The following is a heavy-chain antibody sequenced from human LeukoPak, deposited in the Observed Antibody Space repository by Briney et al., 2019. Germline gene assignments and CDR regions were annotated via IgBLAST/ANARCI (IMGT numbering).Heavy chain of an antibody. Sequence: ASVKVSCKASGYTFTSCDINWVRQATGQGLEWMGWMNPNSGNTGYAQKFQGRVTMTRNTSISTAYMELSSLRSEDTAVYYCARGRINCSGGSCHTLPFDYWGQGTLVTVSS. V-gene: IGHV1-8*01. CDR2: MNPNSGNT. CDR3: ARGRINCSGGSCHTLPFDY. D-gene: IGHD2-15*01. CDR1: GYTFTSCD. J-gene: IGHJ4*02.